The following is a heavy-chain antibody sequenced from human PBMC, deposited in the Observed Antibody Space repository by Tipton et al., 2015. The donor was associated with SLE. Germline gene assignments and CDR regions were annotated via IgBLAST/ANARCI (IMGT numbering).Heavy chain of an antibody. CDR3: ATRIASHRGQFFPH. CDR1: GGTFSSYA. CDR2: IIPIFGKP. Sequence: VQLVQSGAEVKKPGSSVNVSCKASGGTFSSYAFSWLRQAPGQGLEWMGGIIPIFGKPNYAQKFQGRVTINTDESTNTAYMELSSLRSDDTAVYYCATRIASHRGQFFPHWGQGTLVIFSS. J-gene: IGHJ1*01. V-gene: IGHV1-69*01. D-gene: IGHD2-15*01.